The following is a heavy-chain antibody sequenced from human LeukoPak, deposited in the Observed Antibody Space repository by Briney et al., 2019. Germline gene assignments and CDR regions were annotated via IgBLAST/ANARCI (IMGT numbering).Heavy chain of an antibody. CDR3: ARDGYYYDSSGALDY. Sequence: SVKVSCKASGGTFSSYTISWVRQAPGQGLEWMGRIIPILGIANYAQKFQGGVTITADKSTSTAYMELSSLRSEDTAVYYCARDGYYYDSSGALDYWGQGTLVTVSS. J-gene: IGHJ4*02. D-gene: IGHD3-22*01. CDR2: IIPILGIA. V-gene: IGHV1-69*04. CDR1: GGTFSSYT.